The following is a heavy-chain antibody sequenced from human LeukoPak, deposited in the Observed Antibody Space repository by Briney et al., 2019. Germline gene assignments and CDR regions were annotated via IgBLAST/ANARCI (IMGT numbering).Heavy chain of an antibody. D-gene: IGHD2-2*01. Sequence: SETLSLTCTVSGGSISSYYWSWIRQPPGKGLEWIGYIYYSGSTNYNPSLKSRVTISVVTSKNQFSLKLSSVTAADTAVYYCARAAVPYYFDYWGQGTLVTVSS. CDR1: GGSISSYY. V-gene: IGHV4-59*01. J-gene: IGHJ4*02. CDR2: IYYSGST. CDR3: ARAAVPYYFDY.